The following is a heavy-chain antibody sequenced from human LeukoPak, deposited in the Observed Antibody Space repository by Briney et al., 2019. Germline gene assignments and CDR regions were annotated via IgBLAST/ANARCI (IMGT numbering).Heavy chain of an antibody. CDR2: INPNSSGT. J-gene: IGHJ4*02. Sequence: ASVKVSCKASGYTFTGYYMHWVRQAPGQGLEWMGWINPNSSGTNYAQKFQGRVTMTRDTSISTAYMELSRLRSDDTAVYYRARVAGTLFNYHFDYWGQGTLVTVSS. CDR3: ARVAGTLFNYHFDY. CDR1: GYTFTGYY. D-gene: IGHD4-11*01. V-gene: IGHV1-2*02.